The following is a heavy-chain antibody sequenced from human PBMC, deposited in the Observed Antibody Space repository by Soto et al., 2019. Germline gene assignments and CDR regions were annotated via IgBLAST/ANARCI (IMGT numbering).Heavy chain of an antibody. V-gene: IGHV3-23*01. D-gene: IGHD3-16*01. Sequence: GGSLRLSCVASGFTFSSYSIVWVRQAPGKGLEWVSIMSASGGSTYYADSVRGRFTISRDNSKNTLYLQLNSLRAEDTAVYYCAKRLYYDYVWGSPSFDYWGQGTLVTVSS. CDR2: MSASGGST. J-gene: IGHJ4*02. CDR3: AKRLYYDYVWGSPSFDY. CDR1: GFTFSSYS.